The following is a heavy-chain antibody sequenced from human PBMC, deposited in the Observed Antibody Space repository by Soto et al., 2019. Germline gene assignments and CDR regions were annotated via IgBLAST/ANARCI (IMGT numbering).Heavy chain of an antibody. V-gene: IGHV4-39*01. D-gene: IGHD2-21*01. CDR3: ASSEFH. J-gene: IGHJ4*02. Sequence: QLQLQESGPGLVKPSETLSLTCTVSGGSISSSSYYWGWIRQPPGKGREWIGRIYYSGSTHYNPSLKSRVTTSVDTSMNQFSLKLSSVTAADTAVYYCASSEFHWGQGTLVTVSS. CDR1: GGSISSSSYY. CDR2: IYYSGST.